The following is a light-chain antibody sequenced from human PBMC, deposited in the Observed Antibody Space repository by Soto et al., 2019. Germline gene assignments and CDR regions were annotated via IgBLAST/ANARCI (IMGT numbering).Light chain of an antibody. Sequence: EIVLTQSPDTLSLSPGERATLSCRTSQSVSSSYLAWYQHKPGQAPRLLFYGASSRATGIPDRFSGSGSGTDFTLTISRLEPEDFAVYYCQQYGSSPHTFGQGIKLEIK. CDR2: GAS. CDR3: QQYGSSPHT. J-gene: IGKJ2*01. CDR1: QSVSSSY. V-gene: IGKV3-20*01.